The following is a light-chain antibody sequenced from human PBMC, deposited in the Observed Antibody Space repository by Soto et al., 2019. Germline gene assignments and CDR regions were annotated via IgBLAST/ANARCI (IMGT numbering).Light chain of an antibody. CDR1: QSISSW. Sequence: DIQMTQSPSTLSASVGDRVTITCRASQSISSWLAWYQQKPGKAPKLLIYDASSLESGVPSGFSGSGSGTEFTLTISSLQPDDFATYYCQQYNSLWTFGQGTKV. V-gene: IGKV1-5*01. J-gene: IGKJ1*01. CDR2: DAS. CDR3: QQYNSLWT.